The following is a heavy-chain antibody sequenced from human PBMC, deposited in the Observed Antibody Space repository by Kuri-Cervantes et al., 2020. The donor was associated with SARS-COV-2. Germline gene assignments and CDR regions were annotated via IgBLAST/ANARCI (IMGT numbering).Heavy chain of an antibody. CDR3: TRDRDSVVVVPGWFDY. J-gene: IGHJ4*02. Sequence: GESLKISCTASGLTFGDYAMSWVRQAPGKGREWVGFIRSKAYGGTTEYAASVKGRFTISRDDSKSIAYLQMNSLKTEDTAVYYCTRDRDSVVVVPGWFDYWGQGTLVTVSS. CDR2: IRSKAYGGTT. V-gene: IGHV3-49*04. D-gene: IGHD2-2*01. CDR1: GLTFGDYA.